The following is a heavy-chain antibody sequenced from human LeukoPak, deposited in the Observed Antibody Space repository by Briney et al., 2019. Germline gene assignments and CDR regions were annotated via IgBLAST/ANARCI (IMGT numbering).Heavy chain of an antibody. Sequence: GGSLRLSCAASGFTFSSYAMHWVRQAPGKGLEWVAVISYDGSNKYYADSVKGRFTISRDNSKNTLYLQMNSLRAEDTAVYYCAREVLVYYCSGGSCYSGAFDIWGQGTMVTVSS. CDR1: GFTFSSYA. J-gene: IGHJ3*02. D-gene: IGHD2-15*01. V-gene: IGHV3-30*04. CDR3: AREVLVYYCSGGSCYSGAFDI. CDR2: ISYDGSNK.